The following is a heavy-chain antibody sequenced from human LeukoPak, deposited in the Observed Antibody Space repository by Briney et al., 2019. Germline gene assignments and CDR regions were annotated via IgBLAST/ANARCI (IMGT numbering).Heavy chain of an antibody. Sequence: GGSLRLSCSASGFTFSYYAIHWVRQAPGKGLEWVALIWSDGSNKYYADSVKGRITISRDNSKNTVYLQMNSLRAEDTAVYYCARELFSSGSCPDGWGQGTLVTVSS. J-gene: IGHJ4*02. CDR3: ARELFSSGSCPDG. V-gene: IGHV3-33*01. CDR2: IWSDGSNK. D-gene: IGHD3-10*01. CDR1: GFTFSYYA.